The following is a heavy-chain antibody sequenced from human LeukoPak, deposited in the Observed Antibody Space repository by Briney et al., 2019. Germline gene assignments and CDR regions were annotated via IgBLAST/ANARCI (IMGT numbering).Heavy chain of an antibody. CDR1: GYSISSGYY. D-gene: IGHD1-26*01. J-gene: IGHJ4*02. CDR2: IYHSGRT. Sequence: SETLSLTCTVSGYSISSGYYWGWIRQPPGKGLEWIGSIYHSGRTYYNPSLKSRVTISVGTSKNQFSLTVSSVPAADTAVYYCASCIVGDTEGSTGFDYWGQGTLVTVSS. V-gene: IGHV4-38-2*02. CDR3: ASCIVGDTEGSTGFDY.